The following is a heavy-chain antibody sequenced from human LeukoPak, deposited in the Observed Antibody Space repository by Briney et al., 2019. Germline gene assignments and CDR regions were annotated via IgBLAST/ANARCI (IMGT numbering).Heavy chain of an antibody. D-gene: IGHD2/OR15-2a*01. CDR2: IYYSGST. Sequence: SETLSLTCTVSGGSISSGGYYWSWIRQHPGKGLEWIGYIYYSGSTYYNPSLKSRVTISVDTSKNQFSLKLSSVTAADTAVYYCARVIELDHMDVWGQGTTVTVSS. CDR1: GGSISSGGYY. J-gene: IGHJ6*02. CDR3: ARVIELDHMDV. V-gene: IGHV4-31*03.